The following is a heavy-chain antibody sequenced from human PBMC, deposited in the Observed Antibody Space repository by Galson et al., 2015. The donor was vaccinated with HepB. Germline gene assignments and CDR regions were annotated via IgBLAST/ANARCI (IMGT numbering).Heavy chain of an antibody. J-gene: IGHJ4*02. CDR2: ISGSGGST. CDR1: GFTFSSYA. V-gene: IGHV3-23*01. CDR3: AKKAPALGIAAAGLFDY. Sequence: SLRLSCAASGFTFSSYAMSWVRQAPGKGLEWVSAISGSGGSTYYADSVKGRFTISRDNSKNTLYLQMNSLRAEDTAVYYCAKKAPALGIAAAGLFDYWGQGTLVTVSS. D-gene: IGHD6-13*01.